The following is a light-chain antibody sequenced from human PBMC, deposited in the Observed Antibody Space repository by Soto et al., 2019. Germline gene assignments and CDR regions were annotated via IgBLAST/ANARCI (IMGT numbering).Light chain of an antibody. CDR1: SSDVGGYNY. CDR2: EVS. CDR3: SSYTSSSTRG. Sequence: QSVLTQAASVSGSPGQSITISCTGTSSDVGGYNYVSWYQQHPGKAPKLMIYEVSNRPSGVSNRFSGSKSGNTASLTISGLQAEDEADYYCSSYTSSSTRGFGGGIKRTVL. V-gene: IGLV2-14*01. J-gene: IGLJ3*02.